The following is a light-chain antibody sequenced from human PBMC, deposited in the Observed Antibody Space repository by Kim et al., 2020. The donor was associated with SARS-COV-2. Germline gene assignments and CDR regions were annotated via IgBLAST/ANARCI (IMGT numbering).Light chain of an antibody. Sequence: DIQMTQSPSSLSASVGDRVTITCRASQSISSYLNWYQQKPGKAPKLLIYAASSLQSGVPSRFSGSGSGTDFTLTISSLQPEDFATYYCQQSYSTSRGFTFGPGTKVDIK. CDR1: QSISSY. CDR2: AAS. V-gene: IGKV1-39*01. CDR3: QQSYSTSRGFT. J-gene: IGKJ3*01.